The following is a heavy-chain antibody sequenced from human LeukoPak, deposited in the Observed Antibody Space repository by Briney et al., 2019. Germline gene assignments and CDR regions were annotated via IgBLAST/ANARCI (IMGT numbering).Heavy chain of an antibody. V-gene: IGHV3-48*02. J-gene: IGHJ4*02. Sequence: GGSLRLSCAASGFTFSSYGMNWVRQAPGKGLEWVSYIPSTSSTIYYADSVKGRFAISRDNAKNSLYLQMNSLRDEDTAVYYCARDALGGFDYWGQGTLVTVSS. D-gene: IGHD3-10*01. CDR3: ARDALGGFDY. CDR2: IPSTSSTI. CDR1: GFTFSSYG.